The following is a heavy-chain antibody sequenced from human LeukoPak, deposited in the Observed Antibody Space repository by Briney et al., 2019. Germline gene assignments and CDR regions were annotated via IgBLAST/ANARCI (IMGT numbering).Heavy chain of an antibody. CDR2: ISYDGNNK. V-gene: IGHV3-30*03. D-gene: IGHD1-26*01. CDR3: ARSLKRELLRTCFDY. CDR1: GFTFSSYA. J-gene: IGHJ4*02. Sequence: GGSLRLSCAASGFTFSSYAMHWVRQAPGKGLEWVAVISYDGNNKYFADSVKGRFTISRATSKNSLYLQMNSLRAEDTAVYYCARSLKRELLRTCFDYWGQGTLVTVSS.